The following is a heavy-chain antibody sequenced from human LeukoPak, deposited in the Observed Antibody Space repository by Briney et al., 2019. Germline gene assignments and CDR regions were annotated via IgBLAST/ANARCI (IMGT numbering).Heavy chain of an antibody. D-gene: IGHD6-13*01. CDR3: ARELLGSSWLHDAFDI. CDR1: GGTFSSYA. J-gene: IGHJ3*02. Sequence: GASVKVSCKASGGTFSSYAISWVRQAPGQGLEWMGGIIPIFGTANYAQKFQGRVTITTDESTSTAYMELSSLRSEDTAVYYCARELLGSSWLHDAFDIWGQGTMVTVSS. CDR2: IIPIFGTA. V-gene: IGHV1-69*05.